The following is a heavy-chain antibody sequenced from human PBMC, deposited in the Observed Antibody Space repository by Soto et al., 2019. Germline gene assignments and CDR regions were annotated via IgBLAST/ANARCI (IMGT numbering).Heavy chain of an antibody. D-gene: IGHD3-10*01. CDR3: ARDVTMVRGVSYYYYYYGMDV. Sequence: ASVKVSCKASGYTFTGYYMHWVRQAPGQGLEWMGWMNPNSGGTNYAQKFQGWVTMTRDTSISTAYMELSRLRSDDTAVYYCARDVTMVRGVSYYYYYYGMDVWGQGTTVTVSS. J-gene: IGHJ6*02. CDR1: GYTFTGYY. CDR2: MNPNSGGT. V-gene: IGHV1-2*04.